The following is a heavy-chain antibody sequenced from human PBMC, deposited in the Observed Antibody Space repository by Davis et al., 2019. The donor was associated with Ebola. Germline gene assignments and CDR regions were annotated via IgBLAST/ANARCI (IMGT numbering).Heavy chain of an antibody. J-gene: IGHJ4*02. CDR1: GFTFTNYA. V-gene: IGHV3-23*01. CDR2: IYGRGSST. Sequence: PGGSLRLPFAAPGFTFTNYAMNWVRQAPGKGLEWVSSIYGRGSSTYYADSVKGRFTISRDSSKNTLYLQMNSLRAEDTAVYYCAKRGRIAAAGLDYWGQGTLVTVSS. CDR3: AKRGRIAAAGLDY. D-gene: IGHD6-13*01.